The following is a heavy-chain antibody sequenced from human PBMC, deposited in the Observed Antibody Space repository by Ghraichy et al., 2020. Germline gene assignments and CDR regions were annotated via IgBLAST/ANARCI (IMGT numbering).Heavy chain of an antibody. CDR1: GLTFSSYW. CDR3: ARHYYPYGSPFDY. Sequence: GGSLRLSCAVSGLTFSSYWMTWVRQAPGKGLEWVASIKQDGSEKFYVDSMKGRFIISRDNARSSLYLQINSLRAEDTAVYYCARHYYPYGSPFDYWGRGILVTVSS. V-gene: IGHV3-7*03. D-gene: IGHD3-10*01. CDR2: IKQDGSEK. J-gene: IGHJ4*02.